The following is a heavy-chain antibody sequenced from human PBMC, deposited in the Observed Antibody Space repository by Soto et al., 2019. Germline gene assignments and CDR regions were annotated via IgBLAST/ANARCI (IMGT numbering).Heavy chain of an antibody. CDR1: GYTFTSYD. CDR3: ARGQGIQLWSYYYYGMDV. Sequence: QVQLVQSGAEVKKPGASVKVSCKASGYTFTSYDINWVRQATGQGLEWMGWMNPNSGNTGYAQKFQGRVTMTRNTSISTAYMELSSRRSEDTAVYYCARGQGIQLWSYYYYGMDVWGQGTTVTVSS. CDR2: MNPNSGNT. V-gene: IGHV1-8*01. J-gene: IGHJ6*02. D-gene: IGHD5-18*01.